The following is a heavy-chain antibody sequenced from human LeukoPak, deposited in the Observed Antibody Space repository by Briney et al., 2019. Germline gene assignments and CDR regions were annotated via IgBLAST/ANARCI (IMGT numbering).Heavy chain of an antibody. CDR3: ARENYYDSSGNDAFDV. CDR1: GFTFSTYW. CDR2: IKQDGSEK. D-gene: IGHD3-22*01. Sequence: GGSLRLSCTVSGFTFSTYWMTWVRQAPGKGLEWVANIKQDGSEKYYVDSVKGRFTITRDNAKKALYLEMNSLRVEDTALYYCARENYYDSSGNDAFDVWGQGTMVAVSS. J-gene: IGHJ3*01. V-gene: IGHV3-7*04.